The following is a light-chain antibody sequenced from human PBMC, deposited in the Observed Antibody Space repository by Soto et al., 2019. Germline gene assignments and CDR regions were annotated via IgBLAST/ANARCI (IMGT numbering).Light chain of an antibody. Sequence: IQLTQSPSSLSASIGDRVTITCRASQDISSFLAWYQQKPGRAPKLLIYAASTLQSGVPSRFSGSGSGTDFTLAISSLQPEDFATYFCQQLNSYPLTFGQGTRLEIK. CDR2: AAS. J-gene: IGKJ5*01. V-gene: IGKV1-9*01. CDR3: QQLNSYPLT. CDR1: QDISSF.